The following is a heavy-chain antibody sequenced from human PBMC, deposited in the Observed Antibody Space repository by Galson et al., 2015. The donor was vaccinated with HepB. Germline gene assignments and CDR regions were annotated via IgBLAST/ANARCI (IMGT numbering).Heavy chain of an antibody. CDR2: VNHSGNT. V-gene: IGHV4-34*01. CDR3: ARGDFWSGSPWDF. CDR1: GGSFSDYY. D-gene: IGHD3-3*01. J-gene: IGHJ4*02. Sequence: LTCAVNGGSFSDYYWTWIRQAPGMRPEWIGEVNHSGNTNYTPSLKSRVTISVDTSKNQFSLKLTSVTVADTAVYYCARGDFWSGSPWDFWGQGTLVTVSS.